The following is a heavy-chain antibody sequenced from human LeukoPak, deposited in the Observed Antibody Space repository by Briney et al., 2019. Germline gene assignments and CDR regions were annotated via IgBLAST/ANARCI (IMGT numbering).Heavy chain of an antibody. CDR3: ARDLSRGGVYYYYMDV. CDR2: IYTSGST. CDR1: GGSISSYY. J-gene: IGHJ6*03. D-gene: IGHD2-8*02. Sequence: PSETLSLTCTVSGGSISSYYWSWIRQPAGKGLEWIGRIYTSGSTNYNPSPKSRVTMSVDTSKNQSSLKLSSVTAADTAVYYCARDLSRGGVYYYYMDVWGKGTTVTVSS. V-gene: IGHV4-4*07.